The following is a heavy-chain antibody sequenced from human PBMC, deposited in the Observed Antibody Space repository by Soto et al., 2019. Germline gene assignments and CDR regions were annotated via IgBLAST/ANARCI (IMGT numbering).Heavy chain of an antibody. D-gene: IGHD4-17*01. J-gene: IGHJ4*02. CDR1: GFTFSSYA. Sequence: GGSLRLSCAASGFTFSSYAMSWVRQAPGKGLEWVSAISGSGGSTYYADSVKGRFTISRDNSKNTLYLQMNSLRAEDTAVYYCAKDISGGIDYGDYVRMGDIDYWGQGTLVTVSS. CDR2: ISGSGGST. V-gene: IGHV3-23*01. CDR3: AKDISGGIDYGDYVRMGDIDY.